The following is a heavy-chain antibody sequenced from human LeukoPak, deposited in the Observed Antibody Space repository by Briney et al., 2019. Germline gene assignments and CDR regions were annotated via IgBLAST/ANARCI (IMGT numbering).Heavy chain of an antibody. CDR3: ARDFLTTAFDY. CDR1: GFTFSDYY. D-gene: IGHD4-11*01. V-gene: IGHV3-11*01. J-gene: IGHJ4*02. CDR2: ISSSGSTI. Sequence: GSLRLSCAASGFTFSDYYMSWIRQAPGKGLEGVSYISSSGSTIYYADSVKGRFTISRDNAKNSLYLQMNSLRAEDTAVYYCARDFLTTAFDYWGQGTLVTVSS.